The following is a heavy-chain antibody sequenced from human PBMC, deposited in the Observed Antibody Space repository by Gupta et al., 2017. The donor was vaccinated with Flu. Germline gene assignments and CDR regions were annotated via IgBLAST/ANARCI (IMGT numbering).Heavy chain of an antibody. CDR1: GGSISSSSYY. Sequence: QLQLQESGPGLVKPSETLSLTCTVSGGSISSSSYYWGWIRQPPGKGLEWIGSIYYSGSTYYNPSLKSRVTISVDTSKNQFSLKLSSVTAADTAVYYCARLGYCSGGSCGSSEHPRNIRGGFDYWGQGTLVTVSS. V-gene: IGHV4-39*01. J-gene: IGHJ4*02. CDR2: IYYSGST. D-gene: IGHD2-15*01. CDR3: ARLGYCSGGSCGSSEHPRNIRGGFDY.